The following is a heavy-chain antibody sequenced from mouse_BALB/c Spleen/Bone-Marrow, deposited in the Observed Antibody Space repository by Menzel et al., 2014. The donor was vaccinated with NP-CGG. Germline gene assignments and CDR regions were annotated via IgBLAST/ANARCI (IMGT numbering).Heavy chain of an antibody. J-gene: IGHJ2*01. CDR3: ARDYDYDY. Sequence: EAQVVESGGGLVQPGGSLKLSCAASGFTFSSYGMSWVRQTPDKRLELVATINSNGGSTYYPDSVKGRFTISRDNAKNTLYLQMSSLKSEDTAMYYCARDYDYDYWGQGTTLTPSS. V-gene: IGHV5-6-3*01. CDR2: INSNGGST. CDR1: GFTFSSYG. D-gene: IGHD2-4*01.